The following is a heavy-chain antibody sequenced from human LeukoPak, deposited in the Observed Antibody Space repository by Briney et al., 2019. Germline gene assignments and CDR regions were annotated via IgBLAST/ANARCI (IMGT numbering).Heavy chain of an antibody. CDR1: GFTLSSYS. CDR2: IGVSSSLV. J-gene: IGHJ4*02. D-gene: IGHD2-8*02. CDR3: ARDHWSPPSY. Sequence: GGSLRLSCVASGFTLSSYSLNWVRQAPGKGLEWVSYIGVSSSLVRYADSVKGRFTISRDNAKNSLYLKMDSLRAEDTAMYYCARDHWSPPSYWGQGTLVTVSS. V-gene: IGHV3-48*01.